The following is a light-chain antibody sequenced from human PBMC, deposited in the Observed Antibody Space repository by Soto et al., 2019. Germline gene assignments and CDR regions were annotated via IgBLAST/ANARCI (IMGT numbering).Light chain of an antibody. V-gene: IGKV3-20*01. CDR2: AAS. J-gene: IGKJ2*01. CDR3: QQYGSSSYT. Sequence: EIVLTQSPGTLSLSPGERATLSCRATQSVSSIYLAWYQQKPGQAPRLLIYAASSRGTGIPDRFSGSASGTDFTLTINRLEPEDFAVYYCQQYGSSSYTFGQGTK. CDR1: QSVSSIY.